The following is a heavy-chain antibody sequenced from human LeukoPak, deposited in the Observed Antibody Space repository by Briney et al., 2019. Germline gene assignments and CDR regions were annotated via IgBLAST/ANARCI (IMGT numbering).Heavy chain of an antibody. CDR3: AGAEYYAFDI. V-gene: IGHV4-30-2*01. D-gene: IGHD2/OR15-2a*01. CDR1: GGSISSGGYY. J-gene: IGHJ3*02. Sequence: SETLSLTCTVSGGSISSGGYYWSWIRQPPGKGLEWIGYIYHSGSTYYNPSLKSRVTISVDRSKNQFSLKLSSVTAADTAVYYCAGAEYYAFDIWGQGTMVTVSS. CDR2: IYHSGST.